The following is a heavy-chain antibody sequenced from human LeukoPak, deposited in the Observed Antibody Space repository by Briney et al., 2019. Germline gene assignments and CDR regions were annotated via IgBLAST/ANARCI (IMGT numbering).Heavy chain of an antibody. V-gene: IGHV1-8*01. CDR3: ARREYGSGSYHLVY. J-gene: IGHJ4*02. Sequence: PLASVKVSCKASGYTFTSYDINWVRQATGQGLEWMGWMNPNSGNTGYAQKFQGRVTRTTNTSISTAYMELSSLRSEDTAVYYCARREYGSGSYHLVYWGQGTLVTVSS. CDR2: MNPNSGNT. CDR1: GYTFTSYD. D-gene: IGHD3-10*01.